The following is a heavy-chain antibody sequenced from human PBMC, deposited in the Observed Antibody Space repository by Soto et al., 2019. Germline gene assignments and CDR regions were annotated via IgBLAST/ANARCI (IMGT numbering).Heavy chain of an antibody. CDR2: LYYSDNT. J-gene: IGHJ4*02. V-gene: IGHV4-59*01. Sequence: SETLSLTCTVSGGSISPFYWSWVRQPPGKGLEWIGYLYYSDNTNYNPSLKSRVTISVDASKNQVSLRLTSVTAAYTAVYYCARVGGVAARTFDYWGQGTVVTVSS. CDR3: ARVGGVAARTFDY. D-gene: IGHD3-16*01. CDR1: GGSISPFY.